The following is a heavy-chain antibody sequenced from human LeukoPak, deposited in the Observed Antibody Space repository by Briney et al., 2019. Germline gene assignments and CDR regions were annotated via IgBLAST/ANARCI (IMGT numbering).Heavy chain of an antibody. Sequence: GGSLRLSCAASGFTFSSYSMNWVRQAPGKGLEWVAATSSSDAGTYHADSVRGRFTISRGNSKNTLYLQMNSLRAEDAAVYFCAKAPVASCRGAYCYPFDSWGQGTLVTVSS. CDR3: AKAPVASCRGAYCYPFDS. D-gene: IGHD2-21*01. J-gene: IGHJ4*02. CDR1: GFTFSSYS. V-gene: IGHV3-23*01. CDR2: TSSSDAGT.